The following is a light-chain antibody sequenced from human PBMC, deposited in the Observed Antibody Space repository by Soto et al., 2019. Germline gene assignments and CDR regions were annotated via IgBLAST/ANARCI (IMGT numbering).Light chain of an antibody. CDR3: QQSYSTPIT. Sequence: DIPMTQSPSSLSAYVGDRVTITCRASQSISSYLNWYQQKPGKAPKLPIYAASSLQSGVPSRFSGSGSGTDFTLTISSLQPEDFATYYCQQSYSTPITFGQGTRLEIK. V-gene: IGKV1-39*01. CDR1: QSISSY. J-gene: IGKJ5*01. CDR2: AAS.